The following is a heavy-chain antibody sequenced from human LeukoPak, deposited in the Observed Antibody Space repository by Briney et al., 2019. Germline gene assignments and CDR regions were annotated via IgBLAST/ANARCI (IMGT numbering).Heavy chain of an antibody. CDR1: GYTFTSYG. Sequence: GASVKVSCKASGYTFTSYGISWVRQAPGQGLEWMGWISAYNGNTNYAQKLQGRVTMTTDTSTSTAYMELRSLRSDDTAVYYCARDHGYYDSSGYYHLDAFDIWGQGTMVTVSS. D-gene: IGHD3-22*01. J-gene: IGHJ3*02. V-gene: IGHV1-18*01. CDR3: ARDHGYYDSSGYYHLDAFDI. CDR2: ISAYNGNT.